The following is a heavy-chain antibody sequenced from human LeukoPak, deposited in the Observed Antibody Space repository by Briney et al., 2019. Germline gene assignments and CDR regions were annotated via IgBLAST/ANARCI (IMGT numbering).Heavy chain of an antibody. V-gene: IGHV3-74*01. CDR3: ARASGSYDRGGYQDY. CDR2: IDTDGSYT. CDR1: GFSFNMYW. J-gene: IGHJ4*02. Sequence: PGGSLRLSCAASGFSFNMYWMHWVRQAPGKGPEWASRIDTDGSYTNYADSVKGRFTISRDKANNTLYLQMNRLRDEDTAVYYCARASGSYDRGGYQDYWGQGSLVTVSS. D-gene: IGHD3-22*01.